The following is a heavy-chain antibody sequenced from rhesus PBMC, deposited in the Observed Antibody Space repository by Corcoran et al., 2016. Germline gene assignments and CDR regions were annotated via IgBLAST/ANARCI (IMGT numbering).Heavy chain of an antibody. CDR1: GGSISRWNW. V-gene: IGHV4S19*01. J-gene: IGHJ4*01. CDR2: ISGSSGST. D-gene: IGHD4-4*01. Sequence: QVQLQESGPGLVKPSETLSLTCAVSGGSISRWNWWSWIRQPPGKGLEWIGYISGSSGSTYYNPSLKSRVTISKDTSKNQFSLKLSSVTAADTAVYYCARVVGMVAWGQGVLVTVSS. CDR3: ARVVGMVA.